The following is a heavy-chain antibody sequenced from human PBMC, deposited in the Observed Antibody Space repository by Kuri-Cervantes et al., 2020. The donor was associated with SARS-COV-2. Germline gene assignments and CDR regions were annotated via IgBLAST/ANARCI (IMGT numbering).Heavy chain of an antibody. CDR1: GFTFNTYS. Sequence: GESLKISCAASGFTFNTYSMDWVRQAPGKGLEWVSSISSRSIYIKYADSVKGRFTISRDDAKKSLYLQMNSLRAKDTAMYFCARDYGSGSRFDFWGQGSRVTVSS. D-gene: IGHD3-10*01. V-gene: IGHV3-21*01. CDR3: ARDYGSGSRFDF. CDR2: ISSRSIYI. J-gene: IGHJ4*02.